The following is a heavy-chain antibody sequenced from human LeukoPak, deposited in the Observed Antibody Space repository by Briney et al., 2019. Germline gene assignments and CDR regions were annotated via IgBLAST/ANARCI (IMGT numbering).Heavy chain of an antibody. Sequence: GGSLRLSCAASGFTFSIYSMNWVRQAPGKGLEWVSSISSSSSYIYYADSVKGRFTISRDNAKNSLYLQMNSLRAEDTAVYYCARGLPEYYYDSSGYPRVDYYGMDVWGQGTTVTVSS. D-gene: IGHD3-22*01. CDR1: GFTFSIYS. J-gene: IGHJ6*02. CDR3: ARGLPEYYYDSSGYPRVDYYGMDV. CDR2: ISSSSSYI. V-gene: IGHV3-21*01.